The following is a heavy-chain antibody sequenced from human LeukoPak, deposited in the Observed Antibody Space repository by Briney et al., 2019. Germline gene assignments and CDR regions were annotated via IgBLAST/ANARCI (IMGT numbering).Heavy chain of an antibody. V-gene: IGHV4-38-2*01. D-gene: IGHD3-22*01. Sequence: SETLSLTCAVSGYSISSGYYWGWIRQPPGKGLEGIGSIYHSGSTYYNPSLKSRVTISVDTSKNQFSLKLSSVTAADTAVYYCARGVVVISSGDYWGQGTLVTVSS. J-gene: IGHJ4*02. CDR2: IYHSGST. CDR1: GYSISSGYY. CDR3: ARGVVVISSGDY.